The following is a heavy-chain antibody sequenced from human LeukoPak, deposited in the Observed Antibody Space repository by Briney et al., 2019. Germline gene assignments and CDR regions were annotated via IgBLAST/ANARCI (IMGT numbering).Heavy chain of an antibody. J-gene: IGHJ3*02. CDR2: ISAYNGNT. CDR1: GYTFTSYG. CDR3: ARATADYGDSTRPYDAFDI. Sequence: SVKLSCKASGYTFTSYGISWVRQAPGHGLEWMGWISAYNGNTNYAQKLQGRVTMTTDTSTSTAYMELRSLRSEDTAVYYCARATADYGDSTRPYDAFDIWGQGTMVTVSS. D-gene: IGHD4-17*01. V-gene: IGHV1-18*01.